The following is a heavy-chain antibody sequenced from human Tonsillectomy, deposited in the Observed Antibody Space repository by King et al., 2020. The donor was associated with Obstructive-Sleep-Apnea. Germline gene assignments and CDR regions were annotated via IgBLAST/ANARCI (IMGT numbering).Heavy chain of an antibody. CDR1: GYTCIYYS. J-gene: IGHJ4*02. D-gene: IGHD5-18*01. CDR3: AREPRGYSYGWASPFDY. Sequence: VQLVQSGAEVKKTGASVKVSCKASGYTCIYYSITWVRQAPGQGLECMGRISAYNGNTNYAQKLQGRGTMTTDTYTRTASMELRSLRSDDTAVYYCAREPRGYSYGWASPFDYWGQGTLVTVSS. V-gene: IGHV1-18*01. CDR2: ISAYNGNT.